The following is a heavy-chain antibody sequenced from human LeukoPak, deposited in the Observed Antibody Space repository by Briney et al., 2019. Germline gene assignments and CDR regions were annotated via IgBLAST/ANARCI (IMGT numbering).Heavy chain of an antibody. CDR1: GFSFSSYG. V-gene: IGHV3-30*02. CDR3: ASHGILTEGWFAS. CDR2: IRYDGSNK. J-gene: IGHJ5*01. D-gene: IGHD3-9*01. Sequence: PRGTLRLSCAASGFSFSSYGMHWVCQAPGRGLEWVAFIRYDGSNKYYADSVKGRFTISRDNSKNTVYLQMNSLRAEDTAVYYCASHGILTEGWFASWGQGTLVTVSS.